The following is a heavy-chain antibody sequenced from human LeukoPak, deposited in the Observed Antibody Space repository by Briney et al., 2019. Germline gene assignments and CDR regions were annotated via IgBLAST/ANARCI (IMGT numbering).Heavy chain of an antibody. D-gene: IGHD3-22*01. CDR3: ARDFSYYYDSSGYFGY. CDR1: GFTFRDYY. Sequence: GGSLRLSCAASGFTFRDYYMNWIRQAPGKGLEWVSYISSSGSTIYYADSVKGRFTISRDNAKNSLYLQMNSLRAEDTAVYYCARDFSYYYDSSGYFGYWGQGTLVTVSS. V-gene: IGHV3-11*04. J-gene: IGHJ4*02. CDR2: ISSSGSTI.